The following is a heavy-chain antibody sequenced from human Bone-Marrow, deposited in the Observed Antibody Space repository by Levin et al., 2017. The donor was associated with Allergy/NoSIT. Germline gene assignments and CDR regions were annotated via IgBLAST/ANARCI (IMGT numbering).Heavy chain of an antibody. Sequence: SETLSLTCTVSGGSISSSTYYWVWIRQPPGKGLEWIGSIYYIGNTYYNPSLKSRVTISVDTSKNQFSLMLSSVTAADTAVYYSAREGTPQSWDYWGKGALVTVSS. V-gene: IGHV4-39*07. CDR1: GGSISSSTYY. J-gene: IGHJ4*02. CDR2: IYYIGNT. D-gene: IGHD1-14*01. CDR3: AREGTPQSWDY.